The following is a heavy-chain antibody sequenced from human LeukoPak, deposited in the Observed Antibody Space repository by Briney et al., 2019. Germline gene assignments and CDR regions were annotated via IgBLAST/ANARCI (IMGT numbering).Heavy chain of an antibody. Sequence: SVKVSCKASGGTFSSYAISWVRQAPGRGLEWMGRIIPILGIANYAQKFQGRVTITADKSTSTAYMELSSLRSEDMAVYYCARDRSSGQDYWGQGTLVTVSS. CDR3: ARDRSSGQDY. D-gene: IGHD6-19*01. CDR1: GGTFSSYA. CDR2: IIPILGIA. J-gene: IGHJ4*02. V-gene: IGHV1-69*04.